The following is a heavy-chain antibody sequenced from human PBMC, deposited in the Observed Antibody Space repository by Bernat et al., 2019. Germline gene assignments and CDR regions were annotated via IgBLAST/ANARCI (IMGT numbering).Heavy chain of an antibody. D-gene: IGHD3-3*01. V-gene: IGHV3-30*18. CDR3: AKAHYDFWSGYYSYYGMDV. J-gene: IGHJ6*02. CDR2: ISYDGSNE. Sequence: QVQLVESGGGVVQPGRSLRLSCAAPGFTFSSYGMHWVRQAPGKGLEWVAVISYDGSNEYYADSVKGRFTISRDNSKNTLYLQMNSLRAEDTAVYYCAKAHYDFWSGYYSYYGMDVWGQGTTVTVSS. CDR1: GFTFSSYG.